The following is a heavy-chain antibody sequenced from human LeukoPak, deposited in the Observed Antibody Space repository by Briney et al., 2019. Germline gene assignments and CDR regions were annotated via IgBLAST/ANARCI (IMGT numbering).Heavy chain of an antibody. D-gene: IGHD4-17*01. V-gene: IGHV3-48*04. CDR1: GFTFSSYS. Sequence: GGSLRLSCAASGFTFSSYSMNWVRQAPGKGLEWVSYISSSSSTIYYADSVKGRFTISRDNAKNSLFLQMNSLRAEDTAVCYCARDGGTVTSTWDYWGQGTLVTVSS. CDR3: ARDGGTVTSTWDY. CDR2: ISSSSSTI. J-gene: IGHJ4*02.